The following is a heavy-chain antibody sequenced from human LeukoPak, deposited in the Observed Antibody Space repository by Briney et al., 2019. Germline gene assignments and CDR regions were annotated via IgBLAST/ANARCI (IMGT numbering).Heavy chain of an antibody. V-gene: IGHV3-21*01. CDR1: GFTFSSYS. CDR2: ISSSSSYI. D-gene: IGHD6-13*01. J-gene: IGHJ5*02. Sequence: GGSLRLSCAASGFTFSSYSMNWVRQAPGKGLEWVSSISSSSSYIYYADSVKGRFTISRDNAKNSLYLQMNSLRAEDTAVYYCARDRGIAADGTVGWFDPWGQGTLVTVSS. CDR3: ARDRGIAADGTVGWFDP.